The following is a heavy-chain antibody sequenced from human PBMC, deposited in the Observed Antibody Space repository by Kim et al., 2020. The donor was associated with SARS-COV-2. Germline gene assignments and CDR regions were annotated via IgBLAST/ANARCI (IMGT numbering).Heavy chain of an antibody. Sequence: GGSLRLSCAASGFTFSNFWMTWVRQAPGQGLEWVANMKQDVSEKYYVDSVKGRFTISRDNAKNSLYLQMNSLRAEDTAVYYCARYCSGGSCSYWGQGTLVTVSS. CDR3: ARYCSGGSCSY. V-gene: IGHV3-7*01. CDR2: MKQDVSEK. J-gene: IGHJ4*02. CDR1: GFTFSNFW. D-gene: IGHD2-15*01.